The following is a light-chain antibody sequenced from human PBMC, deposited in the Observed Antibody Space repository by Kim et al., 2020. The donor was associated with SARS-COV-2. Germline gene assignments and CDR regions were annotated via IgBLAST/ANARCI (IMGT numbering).Light chain of an antibody. Sequence: QSALTQPRSVSGSPGQSVTISCTGTTRDVGGHDHVSWYQQHPGKAPKVMIFEVNKRPSGVPDRFSGSKSGNTASLTIFGLQADGEADYYCCSYAGAFTWVFGGGTKVTVL. CDR3: CSYAGAFTWV. CDR2: EVN. CDR1: TRDVGGHDH. V-gene: IGLV2-11*01. J-gene: IGLJ2*01.